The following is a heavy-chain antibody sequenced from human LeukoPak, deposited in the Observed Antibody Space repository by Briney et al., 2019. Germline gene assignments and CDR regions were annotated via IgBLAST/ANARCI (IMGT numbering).Heavy chain of an antibody. J-gene: IGHJ4*02. V-gene: IGHV4-39*02. D-gene: IGHD2-2*01. CDR2: IHCSGTT. CDR3: ARGPTYQPIDS. CDR1: GGSISSGNYY. Sequence: PSETLSLTCTVSGGSISSGNYYWGWIRQPPGKGLDWIASIHCSGTTYYNPSLKSRVTISADTSKNHFSLKLSSVTAADTAVYYCARGPTYQPIDSWGQGTLVTVSS.